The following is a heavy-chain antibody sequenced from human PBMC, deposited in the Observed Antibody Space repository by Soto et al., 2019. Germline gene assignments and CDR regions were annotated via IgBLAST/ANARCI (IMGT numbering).Heavy chain of an antibody. CDR2: ISGSGGST. D-gene: IGHD3-16*01. J-gene: IGHJ4*02. Sequence: GGSLRLSCAASGFTFSSYAMSWVRQAPGKGLEWVSAISGSGGSTYYADSVKGRFTISRDNSKNTLYLQMNSLRAEDTAVYYCAKDSKEEYYDYVWGSYPLDYWGQGTLGTVSS. V-gene: IGHV3-23*01. CDR1: GFTFSSYA. CDR3: AKDSKEEYYDYVWGSYPLDY.